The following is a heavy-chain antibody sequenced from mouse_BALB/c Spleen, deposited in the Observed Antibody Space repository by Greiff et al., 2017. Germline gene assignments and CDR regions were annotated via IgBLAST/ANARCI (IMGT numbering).Heavy chain of an antibody. J-gene: IGHJ4*01. Sequence: DVMLVESGGGLVQPGGSRKLSCAASGFTFSDYGMAWVRQAPGKGPEWVAFISNLAYSIYYADTVTGRFTISRENAKNTLYLEMSSLRSEDTAMYYCARDGNYPYYYAMDYWGQGTSVTVSS. D-gene: IGHD2-1*01. CDR2: ISNLAYSI. V-gene: IGHV5-15*02. CDR3: ARDGNYPYYYAMDY. CDR1: GFTFSDYG.